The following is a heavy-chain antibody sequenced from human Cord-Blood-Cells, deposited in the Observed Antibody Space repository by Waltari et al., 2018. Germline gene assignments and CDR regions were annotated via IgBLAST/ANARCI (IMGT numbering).Heavy chain of an antibody. J-gene: IGHJ4*02. CDR2: IYYSGGT. Sequence: QLQLQESGPGLVKPSETLSITCTVSGGSISSSSYYWGWIRQPPGKGLEWIGSIYYSGGTYYNPSLKSRVTISVDTSKNQFSLKLSSVTAADTAVYYCASDRRGRFDYWGQGTLVTVSS. V-gene: IGHV4-39*01. CDR1: GGSISSSSYY. CDR3: ASDRRGRFDY.